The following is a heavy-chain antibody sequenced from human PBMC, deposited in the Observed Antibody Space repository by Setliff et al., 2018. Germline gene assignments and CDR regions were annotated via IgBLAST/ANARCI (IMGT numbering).Heavy chain of an antibody. CDR2: LYSRGST. J-gene: IGHJ6*03. CDR3: ARTYYYASGRSVYYYYYYYMDV. Sequence: SETMSLTCTVSGGSISSDYWSWIRQPPGKGLEWIGYLYSRGSTKYNPSLKSRVTISVDTSNNQFSRKLNAVTAADTAIYYCARTYYYASGRSVYYYYYYYMDVWGKGTTVTVSS. V-gene: IGHV4-4*08. D-gene: IGHD3-10*01. CDR1: GGSISSDY.